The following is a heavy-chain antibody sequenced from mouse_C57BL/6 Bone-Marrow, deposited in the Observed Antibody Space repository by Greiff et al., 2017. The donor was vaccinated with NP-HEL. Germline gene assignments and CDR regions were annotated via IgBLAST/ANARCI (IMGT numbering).Heavy chain of an antibody. CDR1: GYTFTSYW. CDR2: IYPSDSET. J-gene: IGHJ4*01. Sequence: QVQLKQPGAELVRPGSSVKLSCKASGYTFTSYWMDWVKQRPGQGLEWIGNIYPSDSETHYNQKFKDKATLTVDKSSSTAYMQLSSLTSEDSAVYYCARALNYDYGFPYAMDYWGQGTSVTVSS. D-gene: IGHD2-4*01. CDR3: ARALNYDYGFPYAMDY. V-gene: IGHV1-61*01.